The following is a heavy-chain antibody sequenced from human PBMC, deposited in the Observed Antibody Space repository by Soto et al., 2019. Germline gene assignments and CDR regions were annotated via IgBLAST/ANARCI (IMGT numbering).Heavy chain of an antibody. CDR2: ILPMVGST. Sequence: QVQLVQSGAEVKQPGSSVKVSCEASGDAFGTYSISWVRQAPGQGLEWMGGILPMVGSTNYGQKFQGRVTITADKSTSTVYMELRDMRFEDTAVYYCARDPVTMVGGIIMSWFDPWGQGTLVTVSS. V-gene: IGHV1-69*06. CDR3: ARDPVTMVGGIIMSWFDP. J-gene: IGHJ5*02. CDR1: GDAFGTYS. D-gene: IGHD3-10*01.